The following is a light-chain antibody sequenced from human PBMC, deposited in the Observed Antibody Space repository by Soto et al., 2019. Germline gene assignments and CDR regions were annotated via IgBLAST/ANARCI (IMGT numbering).Light chain of an antibody. Sequence: EIVLTQSPATLSLSPGERATLSCGASQSVRSYLGWYQQKPGQAPRLLIYDASTRVTGIPARFSGSGSGTDFTLTISSLEPEDFAVYYCQQRSIRPLTFGQGTRLEIK. CDR1: QSVRSY. CDR2: DAS. CDR3: QQRSIRPLT. V-gene: IGKV3-11*01. J-gene: IGKJ5*01.